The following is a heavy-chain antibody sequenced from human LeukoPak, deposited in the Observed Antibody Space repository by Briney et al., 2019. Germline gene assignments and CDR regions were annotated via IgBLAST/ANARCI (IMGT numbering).Heavy chain of an antibody. J-gene: IGHJ4*02. CDR3: AKGLGRCRSNYFDF. CDR2: IISVWGGS. D-gene: IGHD1-26*01. V-gene: IGHV3-23*01. CDR1: GFTLNSYA. Sequence: GGALRLSRVASGFTLNSYAMCSVRQAPEKGVEWVAAIISVWGGSYYADTVKGRFTISRDDSKNTIYLQMNSLRAEDTAVYYCAKGLGRCRSNYFDFWGQGTLVTVSS.